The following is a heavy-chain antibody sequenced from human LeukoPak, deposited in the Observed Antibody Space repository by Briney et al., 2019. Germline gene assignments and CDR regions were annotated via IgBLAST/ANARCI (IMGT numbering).Heavy chain of an antibody. CDR3: ATVRYGDSCPY. CDR2: IRNEANSYTA. J-gene: IGHJ4*02. D-gene: IGHD4-17*01. V-gene: IGHV3-72*01. Sequence: PRGSLRLSCAASGFTFRNLSMDWVRQAPGKGREWVGRIRNEANSYTADYGTSVKDRFTISRDDSKSSLFLQMNSLKTEDTAVYYCATVRYGDSCPYWGQGTLVTVSS. CDR1: GFTFRNLS.